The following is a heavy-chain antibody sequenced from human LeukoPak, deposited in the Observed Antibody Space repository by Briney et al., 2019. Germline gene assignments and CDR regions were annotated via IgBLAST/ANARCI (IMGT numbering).Heavy chain of an antibody. D-gene: IGHD5-18*01. J-gene: IGHJ4*02. Sequence: GESLKISCKGSGYNFINYWIGWVRQMPGKGLEWMGIIHPVDSDTRHSPSFQGQVTMSADKSITTAYLQWSSLKASDTAMYYCARGGSYTYGSSDYWGQGTLVTVSS. CDR3: ARGGSYTYGSSDY. CDR2: IHPVDSDT. V-gene: IGHV5-51*01. CDR1: GYNFINYW.